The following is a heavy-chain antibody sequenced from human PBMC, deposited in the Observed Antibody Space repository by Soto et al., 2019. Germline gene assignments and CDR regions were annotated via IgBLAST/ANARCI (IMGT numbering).Heavy chain of an antibody. CDR3: ARGRGYSYGPYYFDY. CDR1: GGSISSEGYY. CDR2: IYYSGTT. D-gene: IGHD5-18*01. V-gene: IGHV4-31*03. Sequence: PSETLSLTCTVSGGSISSEGYYWSWFRQLPGKGLEWIGDIYYSGTTHHNPSLRSRLTISGDASKNQFSLKLSSVTAADTALYYCARGRGYSYGPYYFDYWGQGTLVTVSS. J-gene: IGHJ4*02.